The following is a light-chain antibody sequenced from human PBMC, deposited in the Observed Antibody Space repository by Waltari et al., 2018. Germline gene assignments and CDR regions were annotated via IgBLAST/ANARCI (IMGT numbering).Light chain of an antibody. CDR2: EVS. CDR1: QSLLHRDGKTY. Sequence: DIVMTQTPLSLSVSPGQPASISCKSSQSLLHRDGKTYLYWYLKRPGQSPQLLVSEVSSRFCGVPDRFSGSGSGTEFTLKISRVEAEDVGLYYCMQGVHLPLTFGGGTKVEIQ. CDR3: MQGVHLPLT. J-gene: IGKJ4*01. V-gene: IGKV2-29*03.